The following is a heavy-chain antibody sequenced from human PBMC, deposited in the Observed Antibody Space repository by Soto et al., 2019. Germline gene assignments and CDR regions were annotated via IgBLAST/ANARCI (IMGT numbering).Heavy chain of an antibody. J-gene: IGHJ4*02. CDR2: ISFDGSRK. CDR1: GFSFSTYG. V-gene: IGHV3-30*18. Sequence: QVQLVESGGGVVQPGRSLRLSCAASGFSFSTYGMHWVRQAPGKGLEWVAIISFDGSRKHYVDSIRGRFTISRDNSGNRLYLQMNRLSAEDTAVYFCAKVLHPGRDNCHYGADSWGQGVLVTVCS. D-gene: IGHD2-21*01. CDR3: AKVLHPGRDNCHYGADS.